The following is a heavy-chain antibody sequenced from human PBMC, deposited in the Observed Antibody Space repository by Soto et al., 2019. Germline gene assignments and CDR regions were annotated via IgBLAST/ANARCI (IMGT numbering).Heavy chain of an antibody. CDR3: ARGQEGVVATH. V-gene: IGHV4-34*01. D-gene: IGHD5-12*01. Sequence: QVQLQQWGGGLLKPSETLSLKCAVTGGSLSGYYWSWIRQPPGKGLEWIGEVKDGGHTNYSPSLRGRVTISSDTSNNQFSLRLNSVTAADTGVYYCARGQEGVVATHWDHGSLVTVSS. CDR1: GGSLSGYY. J-gene: IGHJ4*01. CDR2: VKDGGHT.